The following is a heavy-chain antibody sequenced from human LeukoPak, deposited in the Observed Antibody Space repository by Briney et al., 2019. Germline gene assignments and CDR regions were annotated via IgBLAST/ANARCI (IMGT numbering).Heavy chain of an antibody. CDR2: IHHSGST. J-gene: IGHJ4*02. CDR1: GSSITDYY. D-gene: IGHD7-27*01. CDR3: TRGHWVLDS. Sequence: SETLSLTCTVSGSSITDYYWSWIRQPPGKGLEWIGYIHHSGSTDYNPSLKCRVTISLDTSKNQFSLRLSSVTAADSAVYYCTRGHWVLDSWCQGTLVTVSS. V-gene: IGHV4-59*01.